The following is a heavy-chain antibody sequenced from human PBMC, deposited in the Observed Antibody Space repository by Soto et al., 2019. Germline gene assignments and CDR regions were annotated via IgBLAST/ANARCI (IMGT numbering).Heavy chain of an antibody. Sequence: QVPLQESGPGLVKPSSTLSLDCSVFGGSMGSSSYYWAWIRRPLGKGLEWIGGMDYSGRAYYNSSLKSRVIISVDTSKNKFSLKLNSVTAADTAVYYCARHKWITVVGVAPIRGIFDYWGKGDLVTVSS. D-gene: IGHD3-3*01. V-gene: IGHV4-39*01. CDR2: MDYSGRA. CDR1: GGSMGSSSYY. CDR3: ARHKWITVVGVAPIRGIFDY. J-gene: IGHJ4*02.